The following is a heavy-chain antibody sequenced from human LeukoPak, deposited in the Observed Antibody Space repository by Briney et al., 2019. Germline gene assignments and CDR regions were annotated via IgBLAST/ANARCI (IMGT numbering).Heavy chain of an antibody. CDR3: GAAGDY. CDR2: IKSKTDGGTT. Sequence: GGSLRLSCAASGFTFSNAWMSWVRQAPGKGLEWVSRIKSKTDGGTTDYAAPVKGRFTISRDDSKNTLYLQMNSLKTEDTAVYYCGAAGDYWGQGTLVTVSS. D-gene: IGHD6-13*01. CDR1: GFTFSNAW. V-gene: IGHV3-15*01. J-gene: IGHJ4*02.